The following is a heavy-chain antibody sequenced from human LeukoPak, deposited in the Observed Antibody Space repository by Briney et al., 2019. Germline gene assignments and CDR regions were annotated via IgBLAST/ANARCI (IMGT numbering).Heavy chain of an antibody. Sequence: SGGSLRLSCAASGFTFSTYSMNWVRQAPGKGLEWVSSITGGGTYVFYADSVKGRFTISRDNAKNSVSLQMNSLRADDTAVYYCARDGDGVVYFDYWGLGTLVTVSS. V-gene: IGHV3-21*01. J-gene: IGHJ4*02. CDR1: GFTFSTYS. D-gene: IGHD4-17*01. CDR3: ARDGDGVVYFDY. CDR2: ITGGGTYV.